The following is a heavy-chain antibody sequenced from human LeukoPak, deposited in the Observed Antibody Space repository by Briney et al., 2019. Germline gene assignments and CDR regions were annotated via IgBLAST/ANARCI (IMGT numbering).Heavy chain of an antibody. J-gene: IGHJ6*02. CDR2: IIPIFGTA. D-gene: IGHD7-27*01. CDR3: ARETGDREGYYYGMDV. V-gene: IGHV1-69*13. CDR1: GYTFTGYY. Sequence: GASVKVSCKASGYTFTGYYMHWVRQAPGQGLEWMGGIIPIFGTANYAQKFQGRVTITADESTSTAYMELSSLRSEDTAVYYCARETGDREGYYYGMDVWGQGTTVTVSS.